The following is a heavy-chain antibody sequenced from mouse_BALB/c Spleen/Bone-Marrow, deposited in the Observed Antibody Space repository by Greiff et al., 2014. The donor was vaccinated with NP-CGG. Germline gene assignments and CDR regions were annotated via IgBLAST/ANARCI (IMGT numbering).Heavy chain of an antibody. CDR1: GYSFTGYT. CDR3: AKDDYWFAY. D-gene: IGHD2-4*01. J-gene: IGHJ3*01. CDR2: INPYNGGT. Sequence: DVHLVESGPELVKPGASMKISCKASGYSFTGYTMNWVKQSHGKNLEWIGLINPYNGGTSYNQKFKGKATLAVDKSSSTAYMELLSLTSEDSAVYYCAKDDYWFAYWGQGTLVTVSA. V-gene: IGHV1-18*01.